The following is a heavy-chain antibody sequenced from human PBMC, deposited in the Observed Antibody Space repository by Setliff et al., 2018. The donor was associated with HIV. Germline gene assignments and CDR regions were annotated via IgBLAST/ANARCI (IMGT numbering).Heavy chain of an antibody. CDR1: GYTLSELS. V-gene: IGHV1-24*01. J-gene: IGHJ5*02. D-gene: IGHD2-15*01. Sequence: ASVKVSCKVYGYTLSELSIHWVRQAPGKGLEWMGGFDPEDGVANYAQKFQGRVTITADESTYTADMELSSLRSEDTAVYYCAIVPPSRNWFDPWGQGTLVTVSS. CDR3: AIVPPSRNWFDP. CDR2: FDPEDGVA.